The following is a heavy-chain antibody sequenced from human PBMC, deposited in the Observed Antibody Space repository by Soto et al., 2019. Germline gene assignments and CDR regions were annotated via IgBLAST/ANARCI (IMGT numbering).Heavy chain of an antibody. CDR1: GYTFTSYG. D-gene: IGHD3-10*01. Sequence: ASVKVSCKASGYTFTSYGISWVRQAPGQGLEWMGWISAYNGNTNYAQKLQGRVTMTTDTSTSTAYMELRSLRSDDTAVYYCARALGRPYYYGSGCSPGYYYVMDGWGQGTTVTVSS. CDR3: ARALGRPYYYGSGCSPGYYYVMDG. V-gene: IGHV1-18*01. CDR2: ISAYNGNT. J-gene: IGHJ6*02.